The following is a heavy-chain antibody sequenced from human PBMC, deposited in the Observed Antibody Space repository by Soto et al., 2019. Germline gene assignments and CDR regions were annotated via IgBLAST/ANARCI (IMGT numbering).Heavy chain of an antibody. D-gene: IGHD6-25*01. CDR1: CGSINTVGYY. V-gene: IGHV4-31*03. J-gene: IGHJ6*02. CDR3: AKESGGYDSSTRYGLDV. Sequence: TLSLTCSVSCGSINTVGYYWTWIRQQPGKGLEWIGYIYYSGSRDYNPSLKSRVSMSVDASKNQFSLNLTSVTAADTAVYYCAKESGGYDSSTRYGLDVWGQGTTVTVSS. CDR2: IYYSGSR.